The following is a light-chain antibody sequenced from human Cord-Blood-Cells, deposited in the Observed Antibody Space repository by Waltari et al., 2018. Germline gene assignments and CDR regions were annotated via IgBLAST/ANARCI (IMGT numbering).Light chain of an antibody. CDR2: GAS. J-gene: IGKJ2*03. CDR3: QQYGSYS. Sequence: EIVLTQSPGTLSLSPGERAPLSCRASPSVSSSYVAWYQQKPGLAPRLLIYGASSRATGIPDRFSGSGSGTDFTLTISRLEPEDFAVYYCQQYGSYSFGQGTKLEIK. CDR1: PSVSSSY. V-gene: IGKV3-20*01.